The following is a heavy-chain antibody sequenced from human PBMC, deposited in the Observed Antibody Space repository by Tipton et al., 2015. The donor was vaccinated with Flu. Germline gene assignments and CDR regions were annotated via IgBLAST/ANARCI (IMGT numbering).Heavy chain of an antibody. D-gene: IGHD3-10*01. CDR1: GGSISSYY. Sequence: TLSLTCTVSGGSISSYYWSWIRQPPGKGLEWIGYIDYSGSTYYNPSLKSRITMSIDTSKKQFSLRLSSVTAADTALYYCARDQAMVLFDSWGQGTLVTVSS. CDR3: ARDQAMVLFDS. V-gene: IGHV4-59*12. CDR2: IDYSGST. J-gene: IGHJ4*02.